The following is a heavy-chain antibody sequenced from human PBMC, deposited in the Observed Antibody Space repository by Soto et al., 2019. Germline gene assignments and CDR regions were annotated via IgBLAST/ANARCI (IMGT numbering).Heavy chain of an antibody. V-gene: IGHV4-39*01. Sequence: LSLTCTVSGGSISSSSYYWGWIRQPPGKGLEWIGSIYYSGSTYYNPSLKSRVTISVDTSKNQFSLKLSSVTAADTAVYYCARRPRRLYSGYDRNTHYYYYCMDVWGQGTTVTVSS. CDR2: IYYSGST. CDR1: GGSISSSSYY. D-gene: IGHD5-12*01. J-gene: IGHJ6*02. CDR3: ARRPRRLYSGYDRNTHYYYYCMDV.